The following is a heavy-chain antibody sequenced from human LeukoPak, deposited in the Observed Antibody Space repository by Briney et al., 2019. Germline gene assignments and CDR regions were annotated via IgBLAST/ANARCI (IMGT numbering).Heavy chain of an antibody. J-gene: IGHJ6*02. D-gene: IGHD2-21*02. Sequence: APVKVSCKASGYTFISYGISWVGRAPGQGLEWMRWISDYNGNTNYAQKLQGRVTMTTDTSTSTAYMELRSLRSDDTAVYYCARDYCDGDCHLGGDGMDVWRQGTTLSVPS. CDR1: GYTFISYG. CDR2: ISDYNGNT. CDR3: ARDYCDGDCHLGGDGMDV. V-gene: IGHV1-18*01.